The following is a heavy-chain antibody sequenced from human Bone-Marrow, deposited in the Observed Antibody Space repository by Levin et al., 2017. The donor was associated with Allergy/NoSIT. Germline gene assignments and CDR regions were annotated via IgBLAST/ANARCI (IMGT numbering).Heavy chain of an antibody. CDR3: ASGSSLDY. CDR1: GYRFTSYW. J-gene: IGHJ4*02. CDR2: IYPDDSDT. Sequence: VASVKVSCKGSGYRFTSYWIGWVRQMPGKGLEWMGTIYPDDSDTRYSPSFEGQVTISADKSSSTAYLHWGSLKASDTAMYYCASGSSLDYWGQGTLVTVSS. V-gene: IGHV5-51*01.